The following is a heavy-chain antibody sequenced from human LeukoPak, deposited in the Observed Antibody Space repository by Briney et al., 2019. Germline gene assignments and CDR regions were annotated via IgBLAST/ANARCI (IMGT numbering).Heavy chain of an antibody. CDR3: ARTWIQLFTPDFDL. CDR2: IYPRDGST. J-gene: IGHJ4*02. Sequence: ASVKVSCKASGYTFTSNYIHWVRQAPGRGLEWMGMIYPRDGSTSYAQKFQGRVTVTRDTSTSTVHMELSGLRSDDTAIYYCARTWIQLFTPDFDLWGQGTLVTVSS. V-gene: IGHV1-46*01. D-gene: IGHD5-18*01. CDR1: GYTFTSNY.